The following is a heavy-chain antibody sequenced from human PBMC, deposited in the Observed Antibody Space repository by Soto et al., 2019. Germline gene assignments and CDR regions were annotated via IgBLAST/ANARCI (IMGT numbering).Heavy chain of an antibody. Sequence: QVQLVESGGGVVQPGRPLRLSCAASGFTFNNYAMHWVRQAPGKGLEWVTVISYDDNIKYYADSVRGRFTISRDNSKNTLYLQMNSLRAEETAVSYCMKDQKVQLWFESWGQGTLVTVSS. V-gene: IGHV3-30*18. CDR3: MKDQKVQLWFES. CDR1: GFTFNNYA. J-gene: IGHJ5*01. D-gene: IGHD1-1*01. CDR2: ISYDDNIK.